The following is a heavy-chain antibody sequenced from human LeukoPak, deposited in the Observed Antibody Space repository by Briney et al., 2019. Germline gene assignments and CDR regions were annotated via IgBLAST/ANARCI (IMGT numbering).Heavy chain of an antibody. J-gene: IGHJ4*02. D-gene: IGHD3-3*01. CDR3: ARGRRYDFEILDY. CDR2: IYYSGST. Sequence: PSETLSLTCTVSGGSISSYYWSWIRQPPGKGLEWIGYIYYSGSTNYNPSLKSRVTISVDTSKNQFPLKLSSVTAADTAVYYCARGRRYDFEILDYWGQGTLVTVSS. V-gene: IGHV4-59*01. CDR1: GGSISSYY.